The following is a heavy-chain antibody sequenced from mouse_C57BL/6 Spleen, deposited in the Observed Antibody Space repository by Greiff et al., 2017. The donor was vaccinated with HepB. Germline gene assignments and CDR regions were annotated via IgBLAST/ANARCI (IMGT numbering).Heavy chain of an antibody. D-gene: IGHD2-10*01. J-gene: IGHJ4*01. Sequence: VKLQQSGPGLVQPSQSLSITCTVSGFSLTSYGVHWVRQSPGKGLEWLGVIWRGGSTDYNAAFMSRLSITKDNSKSQVFFKMNSLQADDTAIYYCAKNGPAYYGDAMDYWGQGTSVTVSS. CDR2: IWRGGST. V-gene: IGHV2-5*01. CDR1: GFSLTSYG. CDR3: AKNGPAYYGDAMDY.